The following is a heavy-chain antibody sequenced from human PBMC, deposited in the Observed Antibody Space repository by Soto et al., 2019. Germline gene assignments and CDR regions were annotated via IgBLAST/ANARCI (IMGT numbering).Heavy chain of an antibody. CDR2: TYYRSKWYN. Sequence: SPTLSLTCAISGDSVSSNSAAWNWIRQSPSRGLEWLGRTYYRSKWYNDYAVSVKSRITINPDTSKNQFSLQLNSVTPEDTAVYYCARWSIAARPYYYYYMDVWGKGTTVTVSS. CDR1: GDSVSSNSAA. CDR3: ARWSIAARPYYYYYMDV. J-gene: IGHJ6*03. D-gene: IGHD6-6*01. V-gene: IGHV6-1*01.